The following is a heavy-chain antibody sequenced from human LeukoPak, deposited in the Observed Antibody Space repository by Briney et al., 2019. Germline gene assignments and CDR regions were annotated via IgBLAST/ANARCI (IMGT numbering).Heavy chain of an antibody. D-gene: IGHD3-10*01. CDR2: ISGYIAAA. CDR3: GRGKDSYYYGVDV. V-gene: IGHV1-18*01. CDR1: GFTFGAFD. J-gene: IGHJ6*02. Sequence: ASVRVSCKASGFTFGAFDISWVRQAPGQGLEWVGCISGYIAAANYAQKFQDRVTMTTDRSTNTAYLELVSLRPDDTAVYYCGRGKDSYYYGVDVWGQGTTVTVSS.